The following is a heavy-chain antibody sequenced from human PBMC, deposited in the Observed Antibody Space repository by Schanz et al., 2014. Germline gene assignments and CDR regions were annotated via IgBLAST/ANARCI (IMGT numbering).Heavy chain of an antibody. D-gene: IGHD6-6*01. V-gene: IGHV3-33*01. CDR2: IWYDGSNK. Sequence: QVHLVESGGGVVQPGRSLRLSCAASGFTFSSYGMHWVRQAPGRGLEWVALIWYDGSNKYYAESVKGRFTISRDNPKNTLYLQMNSLRAEDTAVYYCARDQSPYTNSSDVRYFDYWGQGSLVTVSS. J-gene: IGHJ4*02. CDR3: ARDQSPYTNSSDVRYFDY. CDR1: GFTFSSYG.